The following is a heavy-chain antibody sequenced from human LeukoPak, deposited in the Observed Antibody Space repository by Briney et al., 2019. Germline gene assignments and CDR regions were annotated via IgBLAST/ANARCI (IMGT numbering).Heavy chain of an antibody. J-gene: IGHJ4*02. CDR2: INPNSGGT. Sequence: ASVKVSCKASGYTFTGYYMHWVRQAPGQGLEWMGWINPNSGGTNYAQKFQGRVTMTRDTSISTAYMELSRLRSDDTAVYYCARFYPMDYGDYEGFDYWGQGTLVTVSS. D-gene: IGHD4-17*01. CDR1: GYTFTGYY. CDR3: ARFYPMDYGDYEGFDY. V-gene: IGHV1-2*02.